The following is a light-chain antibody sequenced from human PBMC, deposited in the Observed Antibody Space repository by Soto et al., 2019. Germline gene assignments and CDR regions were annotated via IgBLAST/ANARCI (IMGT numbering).Light chain of an antibody. Sequence: ENVLKQSPGTLSLSPGERATLSCRASQSVSSSDLAWYQQKPGQTPRLLIYGASSRATGIPDRFSGSGSGTDFTLTISRLEPEDFAVYYCQQYGSSPAWTFGQGTKVDI. J-gene: IGKJ1*01. CDR1: QSVSSSD. CDR2: GAS. CDR3: QQYGSSPAWT. V-gene: IGKV3-20*01.